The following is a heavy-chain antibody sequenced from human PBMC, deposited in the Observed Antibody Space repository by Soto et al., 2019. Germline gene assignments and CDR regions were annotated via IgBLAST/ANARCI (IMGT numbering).Heavy chain of an antibody. CDR2: IYSDGSGT. D-gene: IGHD5-18*01. V-gene: IGHV3-74*02. Sequence: EVQLLESGGGLVQPGGSLRLSCAASGFTFSSYSMSWVRQAPGKGLEWVSRIYSDGSGTTYADSVKGRFTISRDNAKSTLYLQMNSLRAEDTAVYYCATLNSFGSDYWGRGTLVTVSS. J-gene: IGHJ4*02. CDR3: ATLNSFGSDY. CDR1: GFTFSSYS.